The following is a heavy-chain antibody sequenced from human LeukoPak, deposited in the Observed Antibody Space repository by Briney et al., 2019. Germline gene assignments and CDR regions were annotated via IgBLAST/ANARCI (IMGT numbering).Heavy chain of an antibody. Sequence: ASVKVSCKASGYTFTSYGISWVRQAPGQGLEWMGWISAYNGNTNSAQKLQGRVTMTTDTSTSTAYMELRSLRSDDTAVYYCARESDYYDSSGHYDYWGQGTLVTVSS. D-gene: IGHD3-22*01. V-gene: IGHV1-18*01. CDR1: GYTFTSYG. CDR2: ISAYNGNT. CDR3: ARESDYYDSSGHYDY. J-gene: IGHJ4*02.